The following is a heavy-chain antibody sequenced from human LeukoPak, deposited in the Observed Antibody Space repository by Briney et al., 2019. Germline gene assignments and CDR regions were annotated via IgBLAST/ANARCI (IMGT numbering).Heavy chain of an antibody. CDR1: GGSISSSSYY. J-gene: IGHJ4*02. CDR3: ARLRGGY. D-gene: IGHD3-16*01. CDR2: IYYSGST. V-gene: IGHV4-61*05. Sequence: SETLSLTCTVSGGSISSSSYYWGWIRQPPGKGLEWIGYIYYSGSTNYNPSLKSRVTISIDTSKNQFSLKLGSVTAADTAVYYCARLRGGYWGQGTLVTVSS.